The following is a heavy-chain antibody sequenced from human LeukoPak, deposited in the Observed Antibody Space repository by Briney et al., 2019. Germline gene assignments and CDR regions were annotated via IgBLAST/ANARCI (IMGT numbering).Heavy chain of an antibody. Sequence: SETLSLTCTVSGGSISNDYWSWIRQPPGKGLEWIGYIFYSGSTNYNPSLKSRVTMSVDTSKNQFSLKLSSVTAADTAVYYCARVSYSSSFDYWGQGTLVTVSS. CDR3: ARVSYSSSFDY. CDR2: IFYSGST. J-gene: IGHJ4*02. V-gene: IGHV4-59*12. D-gene: IGHD6-6*01. CDR1: GGSISNDY.